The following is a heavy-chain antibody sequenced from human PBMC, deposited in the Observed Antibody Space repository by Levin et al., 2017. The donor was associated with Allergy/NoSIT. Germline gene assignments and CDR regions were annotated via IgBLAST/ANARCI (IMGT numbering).Heavy chain of an antibody. CDR2: IYYSGNT. J-gene: IGHJ6*02. CDR3: ARADDYYSYGLDV. D-gene: IGHD3-16*01. CDR1: AASVRSGSHF. Sequence: AGGSLRLSCTVSAASVRSGSHFWTWIRQPPGKGLEWIGYIYYSGNTNYNPSLKSRVTISVDMSKNEFSLKLRSVTAADTAVYYCARADDYYSYGLDVWGQGTTVTVSS. V-gene: IGHV4-61*01.